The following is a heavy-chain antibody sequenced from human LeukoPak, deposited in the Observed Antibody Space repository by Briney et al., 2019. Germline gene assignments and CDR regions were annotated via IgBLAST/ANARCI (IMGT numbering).Heavy chain of an antibody. J-gene: IGHJ4*02. Sequence: PSETLSLTCTVSGVSISGYYWSWIRQPPGKGLEWIGEINHSGSTNYNPSLKSRVTISVDTSKNQFSLKLSSVTAADTAVYYCARGAAEMATIPFDYWGQGTLVTVSS. V-gene: IGHV4-34*01. CDR3: ARGAAEMATIPFDY. CDR1: GVSISGYY. D-gene: IGHD5-24*01. CDR2: INHSGST.